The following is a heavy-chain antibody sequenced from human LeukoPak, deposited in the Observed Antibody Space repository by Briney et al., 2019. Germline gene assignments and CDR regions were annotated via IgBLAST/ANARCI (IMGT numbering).Heavy chain of an antibody. CDR3: ARVGSSYRSSWYLDY. V-gene: IGHV4-59*01. CDR1: GGSISSYY. CDR2: IYYSGST. J-gene: IGHJ4*02. Sequence: SETLSLTCTVSGGSISSYYWSWIRQPPGKGLEWIGYIYYSGSTNYNPSLKSRVTISVDTSKNQFSLKLSSVTAADTAVYYCARVGSSYRSSWYLDYWGQGTLVTVSS. D-gene: IGHD6-13*01.